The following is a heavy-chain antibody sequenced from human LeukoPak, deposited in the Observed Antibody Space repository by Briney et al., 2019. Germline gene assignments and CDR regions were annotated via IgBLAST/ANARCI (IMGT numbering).Heavy chain of an antibody. Sequence: ASVKVSCKASGYTSTSYGISWVRQAPGQGLEWMGWISAYNGNTNYAQKLQGRVTMTTDTSTSTAYMELRSLRSDDTAVYYCARDCSSTSCGSTNYYYYYGMDVWGQGTTVTVSS. CDR1: GYTSTSYG. CDR3: ARDCSSTSCGSTNYYYYYGMDV. D-gene: IGHD2-2*01. CDR2: ISAYNGNT. J-gene: IGHJ6*02. V-gene: IGHV1-18*01.